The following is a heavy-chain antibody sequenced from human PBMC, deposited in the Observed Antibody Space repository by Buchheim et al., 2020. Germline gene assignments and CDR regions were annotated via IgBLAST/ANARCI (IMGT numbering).Heavy chain of an antibody. CDR2: IYYSGST. D-gene: IGHD6-13*01. J-gene: IGHJ6*02. CDR1: GGSISSGGYY. Sequence: QVQLQESGPGLVKPSPPLSLPCTVPGGSISSGGYYWRWIRQHPGKGLEWIGYIYYSGSTYYNPSLKSRVTISVDTSRNQFALKLSSETAADTAVYYCASQTQQLDSVDVWGQGTT. V-gene: IGHV4-31*03. CDR3: ASQTQQLDSVDV.